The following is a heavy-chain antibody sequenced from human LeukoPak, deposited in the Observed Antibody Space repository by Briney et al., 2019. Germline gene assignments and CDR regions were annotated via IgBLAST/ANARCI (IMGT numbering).Heavy chain of an antibody. Sequence: GGSLRLSCAASGFTFSSYSVNWVRQAPGKGLEWVSYISSSSSTIYYADSVKGRFTISRDNAKNSLYLQMNSLRAEDTAVYYCATPDSSGSDYWGQGTLVTVSS. CDR1: GFTFSSYS. J-gene: IGHJ4*02. CDR2: ISSSSSTI. D-gene: IGHD6-19*01. V-gene: IGHV3-48*01. CDR3: ATPDSSGSDY.